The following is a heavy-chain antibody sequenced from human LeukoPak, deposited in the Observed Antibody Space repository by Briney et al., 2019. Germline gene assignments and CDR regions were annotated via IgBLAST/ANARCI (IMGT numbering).Heavy chain of an antibody. D-gene: IGHD6-19*01. CDR1: GFTFSSYS. Sequence: GGSLRLSCAASGFTFSSYSMNWVRQAPGKGLEWVSSISSSSSYIYYADSVKGRFTISRDNAKNSLYLQMNSLRAEDTAVYYCARGRAVAGSYYFDYWGQGTLVTVSS. V-gene: IGHV3-21*01. CDR2: ISSSSSYI. CDR3: ARGRAVAGSYYFDY. J-gene: IGHJ4*02.